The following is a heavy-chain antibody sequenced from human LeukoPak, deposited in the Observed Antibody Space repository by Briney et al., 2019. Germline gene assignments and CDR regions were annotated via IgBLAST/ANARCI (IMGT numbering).Heavy chain of an antibody. J-gene: IGHJ4*02. Sequence: GGSLRLSCAASGFTFSSYAMHWVRQAPGKGLGWVAVISYDGNNKYYADSVKGRFTISRDNSKSTLYLQMNSLRAEDTAVYYCARDACSSTSCTLKYFDYWGQGTLVTVSS. V-gene: IGHV3-30*04. CDR3: ARDACSSTSCTLKYFDY. D-gene: IGHD2-2*01. CDR1: GFTFSSYA. CDR2: ISYDGNNK.